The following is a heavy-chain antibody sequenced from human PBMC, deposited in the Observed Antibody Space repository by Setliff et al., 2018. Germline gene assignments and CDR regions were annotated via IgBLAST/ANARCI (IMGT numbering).Heavy chain of an antibody. J-gene: IGHJ3*02. D-gene: IGHD6-13*01. CDR3: ARAPAYSSTPGSYAFDI. CDR2: ISAYNGNT. Sequence: ASVKVSCKASGYTFTSYGISWVRQAPGQGLEWMGWISAYNGNTNYAQKLQGRVTMTTDTSTSTAYMELRSLRSDDTAVCYCARAPAYSSTPGSYAFDIWGQGTMVTV. V-gene: IGHV1-18*01. CDR1: GYTFTSYG.